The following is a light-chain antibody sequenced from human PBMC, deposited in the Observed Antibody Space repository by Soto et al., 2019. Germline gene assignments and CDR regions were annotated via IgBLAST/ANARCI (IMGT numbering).Light chain of an antibody. CDR1: QGISNY. CDR3: QQLFSFPPT. J-gene: IGKJ5*01. CDR2: VAS. V-gene: IGKV1-9*01. Sequence: DIQLTQSPSFLSASVGDRVTITCRASQGISNYLAWYQQKPGKAPNLLIYVASTLQSGVPSRFSGSGSWTEFTLTISSLQPEYLATYYCQQLFSFPPTFGQGTRLEIK.